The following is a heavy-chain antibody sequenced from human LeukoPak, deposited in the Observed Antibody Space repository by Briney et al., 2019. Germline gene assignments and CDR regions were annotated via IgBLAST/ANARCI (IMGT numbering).Heavy chain of an antibody. CDR3: ARTRSSGYLTFDY. J-gene: IGHJ4*02. CDR1: GGSIRSSYYY. Sequence: LSLTCTVSGGSIRSSYYYWGWVRQAPGKGLEWVSYITNSGNSKSYADSVKGRFTISRDNTKNSLYLQMNGLRAEDTAVYYCARTRSSGYLTFDYWGQGILVTVSS. V-gene: IGHV3-11*06. CDR2: ITNSGNSK. D-gene: IGHD3-22*01.